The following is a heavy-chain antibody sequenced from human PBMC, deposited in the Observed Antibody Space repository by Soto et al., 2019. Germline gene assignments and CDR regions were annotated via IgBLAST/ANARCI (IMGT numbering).Heavy chain of an antibody. J-gene: IGHJ4*02. Sequence: PSETLSLTCTVSGDSITNYYWTWVRQPPGKGLEWIGFIYYSGRTNYTPSLKGRVTMSVDTSKNQFSLKLTSVTAADTAVYYCARATYYTDSTGYYVLDYWGQGTLVTVYS. CDR1: GDSITNYY. CDR3: ARATYYTDSTGYYVLDY. CDR2: IYYSGRT. V-gene: IGHV4-59*01. D-gene: IGHD3-22*01.